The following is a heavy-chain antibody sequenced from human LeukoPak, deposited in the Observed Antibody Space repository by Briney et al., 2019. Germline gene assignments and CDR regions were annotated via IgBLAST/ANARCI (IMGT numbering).Heavy chain of an antibody. CDR2: ISSSGSTI. CDR3: ATEHWGPNS. D-gene: IGHD3-16*01. V-gene: IGHV3-48*03. CDR1: GFTFSSYE. J-gene: IGHJ4*02. Sequence: PGGSLRLSCAASGFTFSSYEMNWVRQAPGKGLEWVSYISSSGSTIYYADSVKGRFTISRDNAKNSLYLQMNSLRGEDTALYYCATEHWGPNSWGQGTLVTVSS.